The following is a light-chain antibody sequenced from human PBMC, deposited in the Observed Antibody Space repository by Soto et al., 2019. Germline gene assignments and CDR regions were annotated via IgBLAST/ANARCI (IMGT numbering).Light chain of an antibody. CDR2: DAS. CDR1: QSLNGN. Sequence: EIVMTQSPATLSVSPGERATLSCRASQSLNGNVAWYQQKPGQAPRLLIYDASNRATGVPARFSGSGSGTDFTLTISRLEPEDFAVYYCQQYGSSSSFGQGTKVDIK. CDR3: QQYGSSSS. V-gene: IGKV3-20*01. J-gene: IGKJ1*01.